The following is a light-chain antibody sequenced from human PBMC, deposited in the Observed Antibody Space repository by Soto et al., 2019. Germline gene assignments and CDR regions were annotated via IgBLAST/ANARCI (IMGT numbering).Light chain of an antibody. CDR1: SSNIGSNT. CDR2: TNN. J-gene: IGLJ3*02. CDR3: AAWDDSPNGLGV. V-gene: IGLV1-44*01. Sequence: QSVLTQPPSASGTPGQSVTISCSGSSSNIGSNTANWYQQLPGTAPKLVIYTNNQRPSGVSDRFSGSKSGTSASLAISGLQYEDEADYYCAAWDDSPNGLGVFGGGTKLTVL.